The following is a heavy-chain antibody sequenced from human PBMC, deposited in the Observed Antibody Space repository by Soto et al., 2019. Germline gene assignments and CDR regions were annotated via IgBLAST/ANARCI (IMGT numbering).Heavy chain of an antibody. Sequence: EVQLVESVGGLVHPGRSLRLSGAASGFTFVDYAMHWVRQAPGKVVEWVSGISWNSGSIGYADSVKGRFTISRDNAKNSLYLQMNSLRAEDTALYYCAKDKRFTVTDAFDIWGQGTMVTVSS. CDR2: ISWNSGSI. CDR3: AKDKRFTVTDAFDI. J-gene: IGHJ3*02. CDR1: GFTFVDYA. V-gene: IGHV3-9*01. D-gene: IGHD4-17*01.